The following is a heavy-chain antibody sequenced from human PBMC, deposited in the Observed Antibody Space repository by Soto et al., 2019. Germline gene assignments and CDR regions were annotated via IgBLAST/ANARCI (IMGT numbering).Heavy chain of an antibody. CDR3: ARDLTAAGTYYYYGMEV. Sequence: ASVKVSCKASGYTFTGYYMHWVRQAPGQGLEWMGWINPNSGGTNYAQKFQGWVTMTRDTSISTAYMELSRLRSDDTAVYYCARDLTAAGTYYYYGMEVWVQGTTVTVFS. J-gene: IGHJ6*02. V-gene: IGHV1-2*04. D-gene: IGHD6-13*01. CDR1: GYTFTGYY. CDR2: INPNSGGT.